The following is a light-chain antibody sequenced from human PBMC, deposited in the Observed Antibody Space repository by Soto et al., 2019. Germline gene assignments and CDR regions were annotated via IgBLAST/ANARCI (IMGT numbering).Light chain of an antibody. Sequence: DIQRTQSPSALAASVGDRVTSTCRASQYIDNWLAWYQQKPGKAPKVLIYKASILESGVPSRFSGSGSGTQFTLTISSLQPDDSATYYCQQYNSYPWTFGQGTKVDIK. CDR1: QYIDNW. V-gene: IGKV1-5*03. CDR2: KAS. J-gene: IGKJ1*01. CDR3: QQYNSYPWT.